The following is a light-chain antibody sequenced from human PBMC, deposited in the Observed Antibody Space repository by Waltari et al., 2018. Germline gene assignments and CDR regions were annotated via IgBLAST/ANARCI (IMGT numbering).Light chain of an antibody. CDR3: SSYTRGGTIV. CDR1: ANDIGDNDY. J-gene: IGLJ2*01. CDR2: DVD. Sequence: QSGLTQPASLSASPGQSITISCIGSANDIGDNDYVSWYQQSAGRAPKLIIHDVDDRLSGVSYRVSGSKSGNTASLTISGLQTDDESDYFCSSYTRGGTIVFGGGTKVTVL. V-gene: IGLV2-14*03.